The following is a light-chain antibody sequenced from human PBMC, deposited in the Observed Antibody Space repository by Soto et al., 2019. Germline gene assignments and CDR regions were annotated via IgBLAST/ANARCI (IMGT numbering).Light chain of an antibody. CDR2: DAS. J-gene: IGKJ1*01. CDR1: QDISNY. CDR3: QQYDNLPRT. V-gene: IGKV1-33*01. Sequence: DIQMTQSPSSLSASVGDRVTITCQASQDISNYLNCYQQKPGKAPKLLIYDASNLETGVPSRFSGSRSGTDFTFTISSLQPEDIATYYCQQYDNLPRTFGQGTKVEIK.